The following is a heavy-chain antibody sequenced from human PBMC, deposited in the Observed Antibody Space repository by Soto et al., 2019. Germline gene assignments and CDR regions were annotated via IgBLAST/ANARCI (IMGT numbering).Heavy chain of an antibody. Sequence: QVQLQESGPGLVKPSETLSLTCTVSGGSISNYYWNWIRQSPGKGLEWIGYIYSSGSTHYNPSLQNRVTISIDTSKNQVSLKVNSVTAADTAVYYCARDHPHSYGVYYFDYWGQGTLVTVSS. CDR2: IYSSGST. CDR3: ARDHPHSYGVYYFDY. CDR1: GGSISNYY. J-gene: IGHJ4*02. D-gene: IGHD5-18*01. V-gene: IGHV4-59*01.